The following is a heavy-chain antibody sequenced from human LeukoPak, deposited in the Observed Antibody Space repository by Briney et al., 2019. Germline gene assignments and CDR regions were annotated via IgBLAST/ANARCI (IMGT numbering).Heavy chain of an antibody. D-gene: IGHD2-2*01. CDR2: ISAYNGNT. J-gene: IGHJ5*02. CDR1: GYTFTSYG. Sequence: ASVKVSCKASGYTFTSYGISWVRQAPGQGLEWMGWISAYNGNTNYAQKLQGRVTMTTDTSTSTAYMELRSLRSDDAAVYYCARSYYSGSTSRWDPTGTWFDPWGQGTLVTVSS. CDR3: ARSYYSGSTSRWDPTGTWFDP. V-gene: IGHV1-18*01.